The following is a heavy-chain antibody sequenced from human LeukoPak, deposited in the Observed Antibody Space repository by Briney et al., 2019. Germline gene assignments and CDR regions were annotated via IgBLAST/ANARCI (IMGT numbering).Heavy chain of an antibody. CDR3: Y. Sequence: ASVKVSCKASGYSFNSQGMNWVRQVPGQGLEWMGWINTHSGNPTYAQGFTGRFVFSLDTSVSTAYYCASFFCINGVCYYLDYWGQGTLVTVSS. CDR2: INTHSGNP. CDR1: GYSFNSQG. V-gene: IGHV7-4-1*01. J-gene: IGHJ4*02. D-gene: IGHD2-8*01.